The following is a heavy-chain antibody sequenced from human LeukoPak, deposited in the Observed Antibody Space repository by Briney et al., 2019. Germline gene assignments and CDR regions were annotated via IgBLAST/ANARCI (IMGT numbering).Heavy chain of an antibody. V-gene: IGHV3-7*01. D-gene: IGHD2-8*01. CDR3: ATGGDLYCTTANCPPFDY. Sequence: PGGSLRLSCAASGFTFGSYWMSWVRQAPGKGLEGVANIQQNGGGKHYVDSVKGRFTISRDNAKNSLYLQMDDLRAEDTAVYYCATGGDLYCTTANCPPFDYWGQGTLVTVSS. CDR1: GFTFGSYW. CDR2: IQQNGGGK. J-gene: IGHJ4*02.